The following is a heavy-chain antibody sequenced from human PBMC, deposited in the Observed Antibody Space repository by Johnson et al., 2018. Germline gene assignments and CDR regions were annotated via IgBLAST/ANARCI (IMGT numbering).Heavy chain of an antibody. J-gene: IGHJ1*01. D-gene: IGHD3-3*01. Sequence: EVQLVESGAEVKKXGESLKIXCKGSGYSFTNYWIGWVRQMPGKGLEWMGIIYPGDSDTTYSPYFQGRVTISADKSISTAYLQWSSLKASDTAMYYCARLPRRSLREYFQHWGQGTLVTVSS. CDR2: IYPGDSDT. CDR3: ARLPRRSLREYFQH. V-gene: IGHV5-51*03. CDR1: GYSFTNYW.